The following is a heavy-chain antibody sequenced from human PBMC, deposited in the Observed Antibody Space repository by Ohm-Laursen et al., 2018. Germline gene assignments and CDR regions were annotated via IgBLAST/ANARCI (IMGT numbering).Heavy chain of an antibody. CDR2: THYSGST. J-gene: IGHJ2*01. CDR1: GASISSYY. Sequence: SDTLSLTCTVSGASISSYYWSWIRQPPGKGLEWIGYTHYSGSTDYASSLKSRVTISVDTSKSQFSLNVNFVTAADTAVYYCARDGLYYDSRGYTPYFDLWGRGTLVTVSS. V-gene: IGHV4-59*01. D-gene: IGHD3-22*01. CDR3: ARDGLYYDSRGYTPYFDL.